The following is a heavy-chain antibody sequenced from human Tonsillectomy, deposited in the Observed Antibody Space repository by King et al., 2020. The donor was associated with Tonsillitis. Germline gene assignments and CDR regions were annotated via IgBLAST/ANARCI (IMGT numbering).Heavy chain of an antibody. J-gene: IGHJ4*02. V-gene: IGHV2-5*01. D-gene: IGHD6-13*01. Sequence: FTLKESGPTLVKPTQTLTLTCTFSGFSLSTSGVGVGWIRQPPGKALEWLALVYWNDDKRYSPSLKSRFTITKDTSKNQVVLTMTNMDPVDTATYYCAHRLGSSWHDYFDYWGQGTLVTVSS. CDR3: AHRLGSSWHDYFDY. CDR1: GFSLSTSGVG. CDR2: VYWNDDK.